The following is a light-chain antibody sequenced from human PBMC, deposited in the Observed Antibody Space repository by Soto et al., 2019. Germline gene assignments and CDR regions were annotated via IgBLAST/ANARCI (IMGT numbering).Light chain of an antibody. CDR3: SSYTSTNALFV. Sequence: QSVLTQPASVSGSPGQTITISCTGTSSDVGGYNYVSWYQQRPGKAPKLMIYEVNNRPSGVSDRFSGSKSGIPASLTISGLQAEDEADYYCSSYTSTNALFVFGAGTKVTVL. J-gene: IGLJ1*01. CDR1: SSDVGGYNY. CDR2: EVN. V-gene: IGLV2-14*01.